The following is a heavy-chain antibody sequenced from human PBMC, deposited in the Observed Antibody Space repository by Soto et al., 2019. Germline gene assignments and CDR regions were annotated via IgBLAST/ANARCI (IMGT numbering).Heavy chain of an antibody. D-gene: IGHD2-15*01. CDR3: ARGEGYCGGGSCYQPYYYCMDV. V-gene: IGHV3-21*01. J-gene: IGHJ6*03. Sequence: EVQLVESGGGLVKPGGSLRLSCAASGFTFSSYSMNWVRQAPGKGLEWVSSISSSSSYIYYADSVKGRFTISRDNAKNSLYLQMNVLRGEATAVYYCARGEGYCGGGSCYQPYYYCMDVWGKGTAVTVSS. CDR2: ISSSSSYI. CDR1: GFTFSSYS.